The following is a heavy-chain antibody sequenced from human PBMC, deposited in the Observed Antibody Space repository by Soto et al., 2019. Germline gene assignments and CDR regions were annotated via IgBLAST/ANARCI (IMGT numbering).Heavy chain of an antibody. V-gene: IGHV5-51*01. CDR1: GFSFTDYW. CDR3: ARRGQTAIYYYYGMDV. CDR2: IYPGDSDT. J-gene: IGHJ6*02. Sequence: GESLKISCKGFGFSFTDYWFGWVRQMPGKGLKWMGLIYPGDSDTRYSSSFQGQVTISADKSISTIYLQWSSLKASDTAIYYCARRGQTAIYYYYGMDVWGQGTSVTVSS.